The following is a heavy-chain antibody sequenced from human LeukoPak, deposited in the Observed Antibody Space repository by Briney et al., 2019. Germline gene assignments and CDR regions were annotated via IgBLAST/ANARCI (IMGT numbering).Heavy chain of an antibody. CDR2: ISYDGSNK. Sequence: GGSLRLSCAASGFTFSSYGMHWVRQAPGKGLEWVAVISYDGSNKYYADSVKGRFTISRDNSKNTLYLQMNSLRAEDTAVYYRANSVAGGYDAFDIWGQGTMVTVSS. J-gene: IGHJ3*02. V-gene: IGHV3-30*18. D-gene: IGHD2-15*01. CDR3: ANSVAGGYDAFDI. CDR1: GFTFSSYG.